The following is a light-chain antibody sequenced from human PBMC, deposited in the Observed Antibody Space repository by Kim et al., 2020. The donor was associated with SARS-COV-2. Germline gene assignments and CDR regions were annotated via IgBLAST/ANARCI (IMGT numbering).Light chain of an antibody. CDR1: ESVDSSK. Sequence: EIVLMQSPGTLSSSPGETATFSCRASESVDSSKLAWYQQKPGQAPRLLIFGASSRATGIPDRFSGSGSGTDFTLTISRLEPEDFAVYYCQQFGGSPPITFGQGTRLEIK. CDR2: GAS. V-gene: IGKV3-20*01. J-gene: IGKJ5*01. CDR3: QQFGGSPPIT.